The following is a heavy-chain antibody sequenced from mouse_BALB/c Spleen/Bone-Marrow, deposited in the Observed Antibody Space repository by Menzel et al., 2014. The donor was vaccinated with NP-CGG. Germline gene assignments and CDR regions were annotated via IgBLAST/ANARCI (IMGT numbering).Heavy chain of an antibody. Sequence: QVQLQQSGPGLVAPSQSLSITCTVSGFSLSRYSIHWIRQPPGNGLEWLGMIWGGGSTDYNSALKSRLSVSKDNSKSQVFLKMNSLQTDDTAIYYCARNLRDPFAYWGQGTLVTVSA. CDR3: ARNLRDPFAY. J-gene: IGHJ3*01. CDR2: IWGGGST. CDR1: GFSLSRYS. V-gene: IGHV2-6-4*01.